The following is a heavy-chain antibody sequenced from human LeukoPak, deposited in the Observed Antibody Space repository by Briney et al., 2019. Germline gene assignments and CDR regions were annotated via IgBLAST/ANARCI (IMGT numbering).Heavy chain of an antibody. V-gene: IGHV1-69*04. D-gene: IGHD5-24*01. J-gene: IGHJ4*02. Sequence: SVKVSCKASGGTFSSYAISWVRQAPGQGLEWMGRIIPILGIANYSQKFQGRVTITADKYTSTAYMELSSLRCEDTAVYYCARAKTERDGYNYWGQGTLVTVSS. CDR2: IIPILGIA. CDR1: GGTFSSYA. CDR3: ARAKTERDGYNY.